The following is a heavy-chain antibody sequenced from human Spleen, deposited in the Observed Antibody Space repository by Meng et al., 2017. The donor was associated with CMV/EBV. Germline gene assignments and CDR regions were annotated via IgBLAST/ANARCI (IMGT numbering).Heavy chain of an antibody. CDR3: ARDLVDYSASGTLSWGVAARLNQYYFVSYAMDI. CDR1: GYTFTGYY. D-gene: IGHD3-10*01. J-gene: IGHJ6*02. V-gene: IGHV1-2*02. Sequence: ASVQVSCKASGYTFTGYYIHWVRQAPGQGLEWLGWINPKSGGTKYAQKFEGRVTMTRDTSLSTAHMELSRLRSDDTAVYYCARDLVDYSASGTLSWGVAARLNQYYFVSYAMDIWGQGTTVTVSS. CDR2: INPKSGGT.